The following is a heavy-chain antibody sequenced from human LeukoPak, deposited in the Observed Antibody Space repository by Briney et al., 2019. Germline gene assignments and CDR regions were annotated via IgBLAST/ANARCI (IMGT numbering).Heavy chain of an antibody. D-gene: IGHD2-15*01. CDR3: AREGCSGGSCYYNYYYMDV. CDR2: ISSSGSTI. J-gene: IGHJ6*03. V-gene: IGHV3-11*04. CDR1: GFTFSEYY. Sequence: GGSLRLSCAASGFTFSEYYMSWIRQAPGKGLEWVSYISSSGSTIYYADSVKGRFTISRDNAKNSLYLQMNSLRAEDTAVYYCAREGCSGGSCYYNYYYMDVWGKGTTVTVSS.